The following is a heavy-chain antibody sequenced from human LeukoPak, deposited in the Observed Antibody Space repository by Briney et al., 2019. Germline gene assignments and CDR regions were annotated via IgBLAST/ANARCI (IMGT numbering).Heavy chain of an antibody. J-gene: IGHJ4*02. CDR2: ISSSSSYI. V-gene: IGHV3-21*01. D-gene: IGHD5-24*01. Sequence: GGSLRLSCAGSGFTFSSHSMNWVRQAPGKGLEWVSSISSSSSYIYYADSVKGRFTISRDNAKNSLYLQMNSLRAEDTAVYYCARGGNGYSYYFDYWGQGTLVTVSS. CDR3: ARGGNGYSYYFDY. CDR1: GFTFSSHS.